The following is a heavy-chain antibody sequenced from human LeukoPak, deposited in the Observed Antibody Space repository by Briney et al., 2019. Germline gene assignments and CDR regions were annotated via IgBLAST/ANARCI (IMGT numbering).Heavy chain of an antibody. V-gene: IGHV4-61*02. CDR3: ARARFSGSYPLDY. D-gene: IGHD1-26*01. CDR1: GGSISSGGYY. J-gene: IGHJ4*02. CDR2: IYTSGST. Sequence: SETLSLTCTVSGGSISSGGYYWSWIRQPAGKGLEWIGRIYTSGSTNYNPSLKSRVTISVDTSKNQFSLKLSSVTAADTAVYYCARARFSGSYPLDYWGQGTLVTVSS.